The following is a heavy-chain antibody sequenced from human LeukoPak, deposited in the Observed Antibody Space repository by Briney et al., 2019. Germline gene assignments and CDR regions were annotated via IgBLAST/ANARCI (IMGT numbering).Heavy chain of an antibody. D-gene: IGHD5-24*01. CDR3: ARPTIALLAFDI. Sequence: SETLSLTCTVSGGSISSGSYYWSWIRQPPGKGLEWIGEINHSGSTNSNPSLKSRVTISIDTSKNQFSLKLSSVTAADTAVYYCARPTIALLAFDIWGQGTMVTVSS. CDR2: INHSGST. CDR1: GGSISSGSYY. J-gene: IGHJ3*02. V-gene: IGHV4-39*01.